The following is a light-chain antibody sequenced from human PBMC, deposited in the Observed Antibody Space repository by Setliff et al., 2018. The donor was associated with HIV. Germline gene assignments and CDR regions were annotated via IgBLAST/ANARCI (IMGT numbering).Light chain of an antibody. V-gene: IGLV2-23*02. Sequence: QSALTQPASVSGSPGQSITISCTETSSDVGSYNLVSWYQQHPGKAPKLMIYEVSKRPSGVSNRFSGSKSGNTASLTVSGLQAEDEADYYCCSYADSNNVFGTGTKVTVL. CDR3: CSYADSNNV. CDR2: EVS. CDR1: SSDVGSYNL. J-gene: IGLJ1*01.